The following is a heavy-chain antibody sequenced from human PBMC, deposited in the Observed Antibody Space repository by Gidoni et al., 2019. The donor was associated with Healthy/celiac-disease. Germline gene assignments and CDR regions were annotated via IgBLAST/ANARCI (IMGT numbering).Heavy chain of an antibody. CDR3: ARVGDSSGYIYYFDY. V-gene: IGHV3-11*01. CDR1: GVTFRDYY. D-gene: IGHD3-22*01. CDR2: ISSSGSTI. Sequence: QGQLVEYGGGLGKPGGSLRLSRAAAGVTFRDYYMSWIRQAPGKGLEWVSYISSSGSTIYYADSVKGRFTISRDNAKNSLYLQMNSLRAEDTAVYYCARVGDSSGYIYYFDYWGQGTLVTVSS. J-gene: IGHJ4*02.